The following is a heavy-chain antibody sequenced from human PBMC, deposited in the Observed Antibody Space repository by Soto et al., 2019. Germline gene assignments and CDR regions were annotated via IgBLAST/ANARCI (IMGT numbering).Heavy chain of an antibody. CDR1: GFRFSDYS. CDR3: AKDRHPDGIWTFDY. Sequence: PGGSLRLSCAASGFRFSDYSMNWVRQAPGRGLEWVSYISSSSFTIHYADSVEGRFAISRDNAKNMVFLQMNSLRADDTAVYYCAKDRHPDGIWTFDYWGQGTLVTVSS. V-gene: IGHV3-48*01. D-gene: IGHD3-9*01. CDR2: ISSSSFTI. J-gene: IGHJ4*02.